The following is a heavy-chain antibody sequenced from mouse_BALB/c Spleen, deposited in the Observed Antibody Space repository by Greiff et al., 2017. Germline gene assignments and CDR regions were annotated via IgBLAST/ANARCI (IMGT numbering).Heavy chain of an antibody. D-gene: IGHD1-1*01. J-gene: IGHJ1*01. V-gene: IGHV2-9*02. CDR3: ARKGLRGYCDV. CDR2: IWAGGST. Sequence: QVQLKESGPGLVAPSQSLSITCTVSGFSLTSYGVHWVRQPPGKGLEWLGVIWAGGSTNYNSALMSRLSISKDNSKSQVFLKMNSLQTADTAMYYCARKGLRGYCDVWGAGTTVTVSS. CDR1: GFSLTSYG.